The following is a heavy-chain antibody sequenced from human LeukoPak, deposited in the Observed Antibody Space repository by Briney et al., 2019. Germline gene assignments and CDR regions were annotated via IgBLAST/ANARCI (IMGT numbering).Heavy chain of an antibody. CDR1: GFTFSTYW. Sequence: GGSLRLSCSASGFTFSTYWMSWVRQAPGKGLEWVANMKRDGSEIYYVDSVKGRFTISRDNSKNTLYLQMNSLRAEDTAVYYCARDGHSSGWYGDGMDVWGQGTTVTVSS. CDR2: MKRDGSEI. CDR3: ARDGHSSGWYGDGMDV. J-gene: IGHJ6*02. V-gene: IGHV3-7*01. D-gene: IGHD6-19*01.